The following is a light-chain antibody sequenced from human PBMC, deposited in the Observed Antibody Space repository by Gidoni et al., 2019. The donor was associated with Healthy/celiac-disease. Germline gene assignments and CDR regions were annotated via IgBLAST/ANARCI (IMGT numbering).Light chain of an antibody. J-gene: IGLJ3*02. CDR3: SSYTSSSSWV. CDR2: DVS. V-gene: IGLV2-14*01. CDR1: SSHVGGYNY. Sequence: QSALAQPSSVSGSPGPSITIHCTGTSSHVGGYNYVSWYQQHPGKAPKLMIYDVSNRTSAVSNRFSGSKAGNTASLAISVHQAEDEAYYYCSSYTSSSSWVFGGGTKLTVL.